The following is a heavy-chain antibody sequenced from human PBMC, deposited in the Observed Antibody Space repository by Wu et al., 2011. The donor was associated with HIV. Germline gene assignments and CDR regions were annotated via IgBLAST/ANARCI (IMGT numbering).Heavy chain of an antibody. Sequence: QVQLVQSGAEVKKPGASVKVSCKASGYTFTAYYMHWLRQAPGQGLEWMGWINPHSGGTNFAQKFQGRVTMTRDTSITTAYMELSRLRSDDTAVYYCARGHVITMIVGPGYWYFDLWAVAPGHCLL. D-gene: IGHD3-22*01. V-gene: IGHV1-2*02. CDR2: INPHSGGT. CDR3: ARGHVITMIVGPGYWYFDL. CDR1: GYTFTAYY. J-gene: IGHJ2*01.